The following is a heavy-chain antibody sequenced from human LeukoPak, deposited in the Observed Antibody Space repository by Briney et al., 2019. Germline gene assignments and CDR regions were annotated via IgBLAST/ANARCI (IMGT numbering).Heavy chain of an antibody. Sequence: GGSLRLSCAASGFTFDDYTMHWVRQAPGKGLEWVSLISWDGGSTYYADPVKGRFTISRDNSKNSLYLQMNSLRTEDTALYYCVIAAAGTGDYWGQGTLVTVSS. D-gene: IGHD6-13*01. J-gene: IGHJ4*02. CDR1: GFTFDDYT. V-gene: IGHV3-43*01. CDR3: VIAAAGTGDY. CDR2: ISWDGGST.